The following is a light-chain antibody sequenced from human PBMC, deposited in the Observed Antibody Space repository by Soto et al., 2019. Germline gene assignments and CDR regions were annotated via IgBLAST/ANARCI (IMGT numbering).Light chain of an antibody. CDR3: GQFVSAPPRT. J-gene: IGKJ1*01. CDR2: GVS. V-gene: IGKV3-20*01. Sequence: EIVLTQSPCTLSLSPGESSILSCMSSQSVSSTFLAWYQQKPGQAPRLLIFGVSNRATGIPDRFSGSGSGTDFTLTISRLEPEDFAVYYCGQFVSAPPRTFGQGTKVDIK. CDR1: QSVSSTF.